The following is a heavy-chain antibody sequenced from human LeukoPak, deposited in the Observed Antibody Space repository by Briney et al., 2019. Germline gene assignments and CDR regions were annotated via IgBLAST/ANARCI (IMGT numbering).Heavy chain of an antibody. J-gene: IGHJ5*02. D-gene: IGHD5-24*01. Sequence: PSETLSLTCTVSGGSISSYYWSWIRQPPGKGLEWIGYIYYSGSTNYNPSLKSRVTISVDTSKNQFSLKLSSVTAADTAVYYCARLGRRDGYNFDHWGQGTLVAVSS. CDR2: IYYSGST. V-gene: IGHV4-59*01. CDR3: ARLGRRDGYNFDH. CDR1: GGSISSYY.